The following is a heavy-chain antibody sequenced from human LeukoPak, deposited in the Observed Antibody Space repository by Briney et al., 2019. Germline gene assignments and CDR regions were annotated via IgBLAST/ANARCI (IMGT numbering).Heavy chain of an antibody. J-gene: IGHJ4*02. CDR3: ARGASSDCTCIDY. D-gene: IGHD2-21*02. V-gene: IGHV3-53*01. CDR1: GFTVSSRY. Sequence: GGSLRLSCAAYGFTVSSRYMRWVRQAPGKGLEWVSVIHGDGSTYYADSVKGRFTISRDNSKNTLYLQMNSLRAEDTAVYYCARGASSDCTCIDYWGQGTLVSVSS. CDR2: IHGDGST.